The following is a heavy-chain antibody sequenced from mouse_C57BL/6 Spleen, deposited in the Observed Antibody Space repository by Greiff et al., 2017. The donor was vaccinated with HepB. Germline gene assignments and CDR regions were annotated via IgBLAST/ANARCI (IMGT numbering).Heavy chain of an antibody. D-gene: IGHD2-4*01. Sequence: VQLKQSGAELVRPGASVKLSCTASGFNIKDYYMHWVKQRPEQGLEWIGRIDPEDGDTEYAPKFQGKATMTADTSSNTAYLQLSSLTSEDTAVYYCTTSDYDAWFAYWGQGTLVTVSA. CDR1: GFNIKDYY. J-gene: IGHJ3*01. CDR3: TTSDYDAWFAY. CDR2: IDPEDGDT. V-gene: IGHV14-1*01.